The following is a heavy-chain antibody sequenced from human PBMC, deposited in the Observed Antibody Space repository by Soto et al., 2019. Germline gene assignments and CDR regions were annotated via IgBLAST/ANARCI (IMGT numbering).Heavy chain of an antibody. Sequence: PGGSLRLSCAASGFTFSSYGMHWVRQAPGKGLEWVSVIYSGGSTYYADSVKGRFTISRDNSKNTLYLQMNSLRAEDTAVYYCAREDIYSYGSYYYYYGMDVWGQGTTVTVSS. CDR3: AREDIYSYGSYYYYYGMDV. CDR1: GFTFSSYG. J-gene: IGHJ6*02. CDR2: IYSGGST. V-gene: IGHV3-53*01. D-gene: IGHD5-18*01.